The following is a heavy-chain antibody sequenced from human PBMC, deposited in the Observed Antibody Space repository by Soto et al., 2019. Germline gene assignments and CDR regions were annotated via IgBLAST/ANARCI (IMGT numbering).Heavy chain of an antibody. CDR3: AKDLTPYYDSSGYPNLNGMDA. Sequence: PGGSLRLSCAASGFTFSSYAMSWVRQAPGKGLEWVSAISGSGGSTYYADSVKGRFTISRDNSKNTLYLQMNSLRAEDTAVYYCAKDLTPYYDSSGYPNLNGMDAWGQGTTVTVSS. D-gene: IGHD3-22*01. J-gene: IGHJ6*02. CDR2: ISGSGGST. V-gene: IGHV3-23*01. CDR1: GFTFSSYA.